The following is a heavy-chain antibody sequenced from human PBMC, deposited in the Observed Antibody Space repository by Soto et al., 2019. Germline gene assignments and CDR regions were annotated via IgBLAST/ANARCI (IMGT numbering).Heavy chain of an antibody. Sequence: GASVKVSCKASGYTFTGYYMHWVRQAPGQGLEWMGWINPNSGGTNYAQKFQGWVTMTRDTSISTAYMELSRLRSDDTAVYYCAREFSSSWFRPGMEVWGQGTTVTVSS. V-gene: IGHV1-2*04. D-gene: IGHD6-13*01. CDR3: AREFSSSWFRPGMEV. CDR2: INPNSGGT. CDR1: GYTFTGYY. J-gene: IGHJ6*02.